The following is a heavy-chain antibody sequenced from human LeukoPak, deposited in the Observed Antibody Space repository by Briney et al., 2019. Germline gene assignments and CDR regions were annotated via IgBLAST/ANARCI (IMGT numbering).Heavy chain of an antibody. D-gene: IGHD3-10*01. CDR2: IYYTGST. CDR1: GASISSGDYY. Sequence: SQTLSLTCTVSGASISSGDYYWSWIRQPPGMGLEWFGYIYYTGSTYYNPSLRSRVTISGDTSTNQVSLKVSSVTGADTAVYYCARGIGYYDSGSYYYYGMDVWGQGTTVTVSS. CDR3: ARGIGYYDSGSYYYYGMDV. V-gene: IGHV4-30-4*01. J-gene: IGHJ6*02.